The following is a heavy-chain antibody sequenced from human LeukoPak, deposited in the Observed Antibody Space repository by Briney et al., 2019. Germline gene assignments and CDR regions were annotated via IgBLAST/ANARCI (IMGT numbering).Heavy chain of an antibody. D-gene: IGHD6-13*01. CDR3: ARGIADPYSFDS. CDR2: IYSTGST. V-gene: IGHV4-4*07. J-gene: IGHJ4*02. CDR1: GGSINFYY. Sequence: PSEALSLTCTVSGGSINFYYWSWIRQPAGKGLEWIGRIYSTGSTNYSPSLKSRVTMSVDKSKNQFSLNLSSVTAADTAVYYCARGIADPYSFDSWGQGTLVTVSS.